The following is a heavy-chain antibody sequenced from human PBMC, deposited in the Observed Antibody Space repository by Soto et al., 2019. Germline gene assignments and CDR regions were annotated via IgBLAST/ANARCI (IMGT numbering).Heavy chain of an antibody. V-gene: IGHV3-21*01. CDR3: ARSYDFWSGYYTGWFEP. J-gene: IGHJ5*02. Sequence: EGSLRLSCAASGFTFTSYSMNWVRQAPGKGLEWVSSISSPSSYIYYADSVKGRFTNSRDNAKNSLYLQMNSLRAEDTAVYYCARSYDFWSGYYTGWFEPWGQGT. CDR1: GFTFTSYS. D-gene: IGHD3-3*01. CDR2: ISSPSSYI.